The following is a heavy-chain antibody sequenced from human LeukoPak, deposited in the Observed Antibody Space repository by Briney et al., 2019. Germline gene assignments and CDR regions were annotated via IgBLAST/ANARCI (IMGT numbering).Heavy chain of an antibody. CDR2: IRSKVYGGTT. J-gene: IGHJ4*02. D-gene: IGHD1-26*01. CDR1: GFTFGDYV. V-gene: IGHV3-49*04. Sequence: GGSLRLSCRASGFTFGDYVMTWVRQAPGKGLEWVGFIRSKVYGGTTEYAASVKGRFTISRDDSKNTVYLQMNSLTTEDTAVYYCATEQSGSHDHWGQGTLVTVSS. CDR3: ATEQSGSHDH.